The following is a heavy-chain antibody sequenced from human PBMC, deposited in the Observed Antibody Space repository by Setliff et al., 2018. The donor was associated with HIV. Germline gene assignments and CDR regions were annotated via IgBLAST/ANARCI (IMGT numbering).Heavy chain of an antibody. CDR1: GFTFSSYA. V-gene: IGHV3-23*01. CDR3: AKSMRGFTYGKFDY. J-gene: IGHJ4*02. Sequence: GSLRLSCAASGFTFSSYAMSWVRQAPGKGLEWVSAMSDTGGITNYADSVKGRFTMSRDNSKNTLYLEMNSLRAEDTALYYCAKSMRGFTYGKFDYWGQGTQVTVSS. CDR2: MSDTGGIT. D-gene: IGHD5-18*01.